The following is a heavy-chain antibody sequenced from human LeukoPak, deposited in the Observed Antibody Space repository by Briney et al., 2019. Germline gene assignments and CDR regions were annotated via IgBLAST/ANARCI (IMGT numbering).Heavy chain of an antibody. CDR3: ARDYDFWSGYYSP. D-gene: IGHD3-3*01. J-gene: IGHJ5*02. Sequence: GGSLRLSCAASGFTFSSYSMNWVRQAPGKGLEWVSSISSSSSYIYYADSVKGRFTISRDNAKNSLYLQMNSLRAEDTAVYSCARDYDFWSGYYSPWGQGTLVTVSS. CDR1: GFTFSSYS. CDR2: ISSSSSYI. V-gene: IGHV3-21*01.